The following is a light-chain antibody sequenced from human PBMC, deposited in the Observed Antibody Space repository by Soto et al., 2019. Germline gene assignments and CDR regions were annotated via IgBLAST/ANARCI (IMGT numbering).Light chain of an antibody. CDR1: SSDVGGYNY. CDR3: SSYTRSSTWV. CDR2: EVS. V-gene: IGLV2-14*01. J-gene: IGLJ3*02. Sequence: HSALTQLASLSGSPGQSITISCTGTSSDVGGYNYVSWFQQHPGKAPKLMIYEVSNRPSGVSNRFSGSKSANTASLTISGLQAEDEAEYYCSSYTRSSTWVFGGGTKLTVL.